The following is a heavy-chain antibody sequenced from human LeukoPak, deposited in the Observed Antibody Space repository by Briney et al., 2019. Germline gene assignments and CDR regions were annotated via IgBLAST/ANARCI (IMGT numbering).Heavy chain of an antibody. Sequence: PGGSLRLSCAASGFTFSSDWMHWVRQAPGKGLVWVSRINRDGRSTTYADSVKGRFTISRDNAKNTLYLRMNSLRAEDTAVYYCARHPYDILTGPSFDYWGQGTLVTVSS. CDR2: INRDGRST. J-gene: IGHJ4*02. CDR1: GFTFSSDW. D-gene: IGHD3-9*01. V-gene: IGHV3-74*01. CDR3: ARHPYDILTGPSFDY.